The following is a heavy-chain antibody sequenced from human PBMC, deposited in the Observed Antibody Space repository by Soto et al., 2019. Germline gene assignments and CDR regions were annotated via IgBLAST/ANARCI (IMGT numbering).Heavy chain of an antibody. CDR2: IKGDGSAK. Sequence: EVQLVESGGGLVQPGGSLRLSCAASGFTFGNYWMTWVRQAPGKGLEWVANIKGDGSAKSYVDSVRGRFTVSRDNAENSLFLQMDILRAEDTALYYCARDVSPGSSGYYFDAFDFWGQGTMVTVS. D-gene: IGHD6-25*01. CDR1: GFTFGNYW. V-gene: IGHV3-7*05. CDR3: ARDVSPGSSGYYFDAFDF. J-gene: IGHJ3*01.